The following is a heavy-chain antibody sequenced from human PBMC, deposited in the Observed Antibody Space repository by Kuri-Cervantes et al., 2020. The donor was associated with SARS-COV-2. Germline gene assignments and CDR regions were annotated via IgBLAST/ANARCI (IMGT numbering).Heavy chain of an antibody. D-gene: IGHD1-26*01. CDR3: ARDEWELRVHSDYYYYYYMDV. CDR1: GGTFSSYA. V-gene: IGHV1-69*13. J-gene: IGHJ6*03. Sequence: SVKVCCKASGGTFSSYAISWVRQAPGQGLEWMGGIIPIFGTANYAQKFQGRVTITADESTSTAYMELSSLRSEDTAVYYCARDEWELRVHSDYYYYYYMDVWGKGTTVTVSS. CDR2: IIPIFGTA.